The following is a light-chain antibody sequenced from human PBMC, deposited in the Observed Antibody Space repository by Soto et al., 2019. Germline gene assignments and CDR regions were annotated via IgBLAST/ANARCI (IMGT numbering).Light chain of an antibody. CDR1: SSDIGGYSY. Sequence: QSVLTQPPSASGSPGQSVTISCTGTSSDIGGYSYVSWYQQHSGKAPKLMIYEVNKRPSGVPDRFSGSKSGNTASLTGAGLQAEEEADYYCSSYAGSSNVVFGGGTKVTVL. V-gene: IGLV2-8*01. CDR3: SSYAGSSNVV. CDR2: EVN. J-gene: IGLJ2*01.